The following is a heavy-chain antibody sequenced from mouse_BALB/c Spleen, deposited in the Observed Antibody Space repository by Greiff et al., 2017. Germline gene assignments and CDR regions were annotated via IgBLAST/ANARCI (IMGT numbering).Heavy chain of an antibody. Sequence: EVKLVESGGDLVKPGGSLKLSCAASGFTFSSYGMSWVRQTPDKRLEWVATISSGGSYTYYPDSVKGRFTISRDNAKNTLYLQMSSLKSEDTAMYYCARHGAVTTVVEYFDVWGAGTTVTVSS. CDR3: ARHGAVTTVVEYFDV. CDR1: GFTFSSYG. V-gene: IGHV5-6*01. J-gene: IGHJ1*01. D-gene: IGHD1-1*01. CDR2: ISSGGSYT.